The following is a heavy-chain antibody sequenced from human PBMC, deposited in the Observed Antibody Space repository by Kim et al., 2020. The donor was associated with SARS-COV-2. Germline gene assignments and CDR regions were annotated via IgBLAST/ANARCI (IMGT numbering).Heavy chain of an antibody. Sequence: ASVKVSCKASGYTFTSYGISWVRQAPGQGLEWMGWISAYNGNTNYAQKLQGRVTMTTDTSTSTAYMELRSLRSDDTAVYYCASQEGGRSGYWTPEGYYYYMDVWGKGTTVTVSS. CDR3: ASQEGGRSGYWTPEGYYYYMDV. CDR2: ISAYNGNT. V-gene: IGHV1-18*01. CDR1: GYTFTSYG. J-gene: IGHJ6*03. D-gene: IGHD3-3*01.